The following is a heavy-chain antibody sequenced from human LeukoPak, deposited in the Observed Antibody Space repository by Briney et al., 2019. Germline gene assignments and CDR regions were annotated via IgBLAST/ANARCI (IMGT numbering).Heavy chain of an antibody. CDR1: GGPISSGGYS. CDR3: ARGKGYSSSWYLYYYGMDV. D-gene: IGHD6-13*01. Sequence: SETLSLTCAVSGGPISSGGYSWSWIRQPPGKGLEWIGYIYHSGSTYYNPSLKSRVTISVDRSKNQFSLKLSSVTAADTAVYYCARGKGYSSSWYLYYYGMDVWGQGTTVTVSS. V-gene: IGHV4-30-2*01. J-gene: IGHJ6*02. CDR2: IYHSGST.